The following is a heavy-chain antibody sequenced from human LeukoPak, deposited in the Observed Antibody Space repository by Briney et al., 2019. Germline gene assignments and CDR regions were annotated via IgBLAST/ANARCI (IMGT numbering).Heavy chain of an antibody. Sequence: GGSLRLSCAASGFTFSSFDMHWVRHPTGQGLVWVSTIGTASDTYYPGSVEGRFTLSRDNAKNSLYLQMNSLTAGDAAVYYCARGPPRGKYYYMDVWGKGTTVTVSS. D-gene: IGHD1-1*01. CDR2: IGTASDT. CDR3: ARGPPRGKYYYMDV. CDR1: GFTFSSFD. V-gene: IGHV3-13*01. J-gene: IGHJ6*03.